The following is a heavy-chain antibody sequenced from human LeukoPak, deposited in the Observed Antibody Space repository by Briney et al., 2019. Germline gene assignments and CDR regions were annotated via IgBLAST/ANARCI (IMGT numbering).Heavy chain of an antibody. Sequence: SETLSLTCAVYGGSFSGYYWSWIRQPPGKGLEWIGEINHSGSTNYNPSLKSRVTISVDTSKNQFSLKLSSVTAADTAVYYCARHAQIAAAGQVDYWGQGTLVTVSS. CDR1: GGSFSGYY. CDR3: ARHAQIAAAGQVDY. D-gene: IGHD6-13*01. J-gene: IGHJ4*02. CDR2: INHSGST. V-gene: IGHV4-34*01.